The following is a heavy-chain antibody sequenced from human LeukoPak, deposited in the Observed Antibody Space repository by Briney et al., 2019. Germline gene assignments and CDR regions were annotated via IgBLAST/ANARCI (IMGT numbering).Heavy chain of an antibody. Sequence: ASVKVSCKVSGYTLTELSMHWVRQAPGQGLEWMGWINPNSGGTNYAQKFQGRVTMTRDTSISTAYMELSRLRSDDTAVYYCAGTRSGVGPDDAFDIWGQGTMVTVSS. CDR1: GYTLTELS. CDR3: AGTRSGVGPDDAFDI. D-gene: IGHD6-25*01. J-gene: IGHJ3*02. V-gene: IGHV1-2*02. CDR2: INPNSGGT.